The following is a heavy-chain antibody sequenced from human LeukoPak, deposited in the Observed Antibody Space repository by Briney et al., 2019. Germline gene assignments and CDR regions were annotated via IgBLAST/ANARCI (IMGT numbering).Heavy chain of an antibody. Sequence: PGGSLRLSCAASGFTFSSYAMSWVRQAPGKGLEWASAISGSGGSTYYADSVKGRFTISRDNSKNTLYLQMNSLRAEDTAVYYCAKVRERYYDSSGIVDYWGQGTLVTVSS. J-gene: IGHJ4*02. V-gene: IGHV3-23*01. CDR2: ISGSGGST. CDR3: AKVRERYYDSSGIVDY. D-gene: IGHD3-22*01. CDR1: GFTFSSYA.